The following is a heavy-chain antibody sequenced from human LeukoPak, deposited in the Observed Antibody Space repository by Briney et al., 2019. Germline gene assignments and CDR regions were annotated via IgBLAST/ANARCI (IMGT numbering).Heavy chain of an antibody. V-gene: IGHV3-74*01. J-gene: IGHJ4*02. Sequence: GGSLRLSCAASGFTFSSFWMYWVRQAPGKGLVWVSRINSDGSSTSYADSVKGRFTISRDNAKNTLYLQMNSLRAEDTAVYYCARDPPGYSSGSLDYWGQGTLVTVSS. CDR2: INSDGSST. CDR1: GFTFSSFW. CDR3: ARDPPGYSSGSLDY. D-gene: IGHD6-19*01.